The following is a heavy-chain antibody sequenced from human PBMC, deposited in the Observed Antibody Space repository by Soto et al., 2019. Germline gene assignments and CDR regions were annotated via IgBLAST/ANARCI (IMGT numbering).Heavy chain of an antibody. J-gene: IGHJ6*02. D-gene: IGHD3-10*01. Sequence: QMQLVQSGPEVKKPGTSVKVSCKASGFTLTNSAVQWVRQARGQRLEWIGWIVVGSGNTNYAHKLQDRVTITRDMSTSTAYMELKSLRSEDTAVYYCAAQGELFLDYYYGMDVWGRGTTVTVSS. CDR1: GFTLTNSA. V-gene: IGHV1-58*01. CDR2: IVVGSGNT. CDR3: AAQGELFLDYYYGMDV.